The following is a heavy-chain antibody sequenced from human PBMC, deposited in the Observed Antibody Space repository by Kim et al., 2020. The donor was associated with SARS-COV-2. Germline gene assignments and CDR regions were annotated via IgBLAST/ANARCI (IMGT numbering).Heavy chain of an antibody. CDR2: ISADAGRT. CDR3: AKGGGGDHGY. D-gene: IGHD2-21*01. J-gene: IGHJ4*02. CDR1: GFTFSFSA. V-gene: IGHV3-23*01. Sequence: GGSLRLSCVASGFTFSFSALCWVRQAPGKGLEWVSSISADAGRTDYAGPVEGRFFISRDQSRNTLSLQMNSLRPEDTAVYYCAKGGGGDHGYWGQGTLVTVS.